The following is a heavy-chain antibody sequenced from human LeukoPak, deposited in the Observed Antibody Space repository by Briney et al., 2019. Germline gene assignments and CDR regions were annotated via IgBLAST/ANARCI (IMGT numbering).Heavy chain of an antibody. Sequence: SVKVSCKASGGTFSSYAISWVRQAPGQGLEWMGRIIPIFGTANYAQKFQGRVTITTDESTSTAYMELSSLRSEDTAVYYCARDWAFGAGGLYYFDYWGQGTLVTVSS. D-gene: IGHD3-10*01. CDR2: IIPIFGTA. V-gene: IGHV1-69*05. CDR1: GGTFSSYA. CDR3: ARDWAFGAGGLYYFDY. J-gene: IGHJ4*02.